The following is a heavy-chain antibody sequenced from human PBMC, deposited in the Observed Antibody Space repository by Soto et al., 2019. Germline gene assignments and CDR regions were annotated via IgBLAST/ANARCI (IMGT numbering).Heavy chain of an antibody. CDR1: SGSISSSNW. D-gene: IGHD6-13*01. V-gene: IGHV4-4*02. CDR3: AREIAAAGYYYYMDV. Sequence: SETLSLTCAVSSGSISSSNWWSWVRQPPGKGLEWIREIYHSGSTNYNPSLKSRVTISVDKSKNQFSLKLSSVTAADTAVYYCAREIAAAGYYYYMDVWGKGTTVTVSS. J-gene: IGHJ6*03. CDR2: IYHSGST.